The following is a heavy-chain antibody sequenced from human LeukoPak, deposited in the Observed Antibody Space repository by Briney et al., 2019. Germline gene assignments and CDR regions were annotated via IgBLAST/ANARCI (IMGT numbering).Heavy chain of an antibody. Sequence: ASVKVSCKASGYTFTGYYMHWVRQAPGQGLEWMGWINPNSGGTNYAQKFQGRVTMTRDTSISTAYMELSRLRSDDTAVYYCARDYYDSSGFDYWGQGTLVTDSS. V-gene: IGHV1-2*02. CDR2: INPNSGGT. J-gene: IGHJ4*02. D-gene: IGHD3-22*01. CDR1: GYTFTGYY. CDR3: ARDYYDSSGFDY.